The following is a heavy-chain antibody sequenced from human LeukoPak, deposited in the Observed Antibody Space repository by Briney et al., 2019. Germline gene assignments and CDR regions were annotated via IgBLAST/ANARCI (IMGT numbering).Heavy chain of an antibody. CDR2: IYPGDSDT. D-gene: IGHD3-22*01. CDR3: ARSYSGYYNPSDY. J-gene: IGHJ4*02. CDR1: GYSFTSYW. V-gene: IGHV5-51*01. Sequence: GESLKISCKGSGYSFTSYWIGWVRQMPGKGLEWMGIIYPGDSDTRYSPSFQGQVTISADKSISTAYLRWSSLKASDTAMYYCARSYSGYYNPSDYWGQGTLVTVSS.